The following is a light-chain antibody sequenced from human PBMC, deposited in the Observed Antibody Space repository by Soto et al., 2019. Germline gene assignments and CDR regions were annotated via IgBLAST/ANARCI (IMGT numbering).Light chain of an antibody. Sequence: EIVLTQSPATLSVSPGESAALSCRASQSVRTNLAWYHQRPGQAPRLLIYGASTRATGIPARFSGSGSGTEFTLTITSLQSEDCGVYYCQQHNNWPPITFGQGTRLDI. CDR2: GAS. CDR1: QSVRTN. CDR3: QQHNNWPPIT. V-gene: IGKV3-15*01. J-gene: IGKJ5*01.